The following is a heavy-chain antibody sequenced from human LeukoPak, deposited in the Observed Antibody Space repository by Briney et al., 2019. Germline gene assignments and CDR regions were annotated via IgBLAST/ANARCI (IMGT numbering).Heavy chain of an antibody. V-gene: IGHV4-31*02. J-gene: IGHJ4*02. CDR1: GGSISRXGYD. CDR3: ARDQSGATTLDY. D-gene: IGHD1-26*01. CDR2: IYYSGST. Sequence: VSGGSISRXGYDXXXXXQXXXXXXXGIGYIYYSGSTYYNPSLKSRVTISVDTSKNQFSLKLSSVTAADTAVYYCARDQSGATTLDYWGQGTLVTVSS.